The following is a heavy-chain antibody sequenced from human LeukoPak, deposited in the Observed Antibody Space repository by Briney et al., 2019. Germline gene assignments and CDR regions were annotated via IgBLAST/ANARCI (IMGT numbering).Heavy chain of an antibody. CDR1: GYTFTSYG. CDR2: ISAYNGNT. Sequence: PKASVKVSCKASGYTFTSYGISWVRQAPGQGLEWMGWISAYNGNTNYAQKLQGRVTMTTDTSTSTAYMELRSLRSDDTAVYYCAREAGLWFGSGIDYWGQGTLVTVSS. V-gene: IGHV1-18*01. CDR3: AREAGLWFGSGIDY. D-gene: IGHD3-10*01. J-gene: IGHJ4*02.